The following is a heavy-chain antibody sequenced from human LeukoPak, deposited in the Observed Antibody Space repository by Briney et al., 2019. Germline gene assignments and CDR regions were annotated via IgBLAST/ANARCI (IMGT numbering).Heavy chain of an antibody. Sequence: SETLSLTCTVSGGSISSNSHSWAWTRQPPGKGLEWIGSMFYSGTTYYQSSLKSRVTISVDTSKSQFSLKLSSVTAADTAVYYCARHVCGGDCYTFDYWGQGILVTVSS. J-gene: IGHJ4*02. V-gene: IGHV4-39*01. CDR2: MFYSGTT. D-gene: IGHD2-21*02. CDR1: GGSISSNSHS. CDR3: ARHVCGGDCYTFDY.